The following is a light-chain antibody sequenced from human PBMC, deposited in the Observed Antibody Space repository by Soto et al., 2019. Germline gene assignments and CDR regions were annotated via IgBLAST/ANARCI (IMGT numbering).Light chain of an antibody. CDR3: QNYNNWPTWT. Sequence: EIVMTQSPATLSVSPGERATVSCRASQSISSNLAWYQQKPGQAPRLLIYGASTRATAIPARFSGSGSGTEFTLTINSLQSEDFAVYYCQNYNNWPTWTFGQGIKVEIK. J-gene: IGKJ1*01. V-gene: IGKV3-15*01. CDR1: QSISSN. CDR2: GAS.